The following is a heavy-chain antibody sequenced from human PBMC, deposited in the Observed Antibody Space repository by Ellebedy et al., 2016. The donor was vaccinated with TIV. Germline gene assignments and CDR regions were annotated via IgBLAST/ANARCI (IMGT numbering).Heavy chain of an antibody. CDR2: ITGSSGTGNT. Sequence: PGGSLRLSCVASGLTFSTNAMTWVRQAPGKGLEWVSCITGSSGTGNTYYADSVKGRFTISRDSSKNTVYLQMNSLRAEDTAVYYCAKGPNLGDGYNPDYWGQGTLVTVSS. CDR3: AKGPNLGDGYNPDY. CDR1: GLTFSTNA. J-gene: IGHJ4*02. D-gene: IGHD5-24*01. V-gene: IGHV3-23*01.